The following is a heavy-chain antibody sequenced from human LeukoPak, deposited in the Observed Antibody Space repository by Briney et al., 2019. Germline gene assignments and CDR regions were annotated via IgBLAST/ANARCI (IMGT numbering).Heavy chain of an antibody. V-gene: IGHV3-21*01. J-gene: IGHJ4*02. Sequence: GGSLRLSCAASGFTFSSYSMNWVRQAPGKGLEWVSSISSSSSYIYYADSVKGRFTISRDNAKNSLYLQMNSLRAEDTAAYYCARGGDTMIVVVPDYWGQGTLVTVSS. D-gene: IGHD3-22*01. CDR1: GFTFSSYS. CDR2: ISSSSSYI. CDR3: ARGGDTMIVVVPDY.